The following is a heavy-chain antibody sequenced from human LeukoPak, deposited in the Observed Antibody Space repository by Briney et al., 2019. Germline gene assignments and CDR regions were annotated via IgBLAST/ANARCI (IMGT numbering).Heavy chain of an antibody. D-gene: IGHD2-2*03. CDR3: ARPPSRGYSSSFEY. J-gene: IGHJ4*02. CDR2: IYPDESNI. Sequence: GESLKISCKGSGYSFPTCWIAWVRQMPGKGLEWMGIIYPDESNIRYSPSFQGQVTISADKSISTAYLQWSSPKASDTAMYYCARPPSRGYSSSFEYWGQGTLVTVSS. CDR1: GYSFPTCW. V-gene: IGHV5-51*01.